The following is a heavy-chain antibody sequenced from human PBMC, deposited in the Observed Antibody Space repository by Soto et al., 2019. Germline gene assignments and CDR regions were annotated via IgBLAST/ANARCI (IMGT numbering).Heavy chain of an antibody. CDR3: TRQLHHYYYYYMDV. CDR2: IRSKANSYAT. CDR1: GFTFSGSA. D-gene: IGHD2-15*01. Sequence: GGSLRLSCAASGFTFSGSAMHWVRQASGKGLEWVGRIRSKANSYATAYAASVKGRFTIPRDNSKNPAYLQMNSLKTEDTAVYYCTRQLHHYYYYYMDVWGKGTTVTVSS. J-gene: IGHJ6*03. V-gene: IGHV3-73*01.